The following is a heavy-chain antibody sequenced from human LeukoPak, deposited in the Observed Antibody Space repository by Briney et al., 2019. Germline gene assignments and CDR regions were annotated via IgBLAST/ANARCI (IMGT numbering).Heavy chain of an antibody. V-gene: IGHV4-30-2*01. CDR2: IYHSGST. Sequence: SETLSLTCAVSGGSISSGGYSWSWIRQPPGKGLEWIGYIYHSGSTYYNPSLKSRVTISVDTSKNQFSLKLSSVTAADTAVYYCARVNYYDSRGYYHAFDIWGQGTMVTVSS. J-gene: IGHJ3*02. D-gene: IGHD3-22*01. CDR1: GGSISSGGYS. CDR3: ARVNYYDSRGYYHAFDI.